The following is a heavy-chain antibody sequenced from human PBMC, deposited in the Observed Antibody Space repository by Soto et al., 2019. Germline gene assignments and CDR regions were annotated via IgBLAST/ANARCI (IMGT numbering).Heavy chain of an antibody. Sequence: QLQLQESGPGLVKPSETLSLTCAVSGGSISSSNYYWGWIRQPPGKGLEVIGNIYYSGSTSYNPSLKSRVTISVDTSKSQFSLKLTSVTAADTAVYYCARLRSGPDDGWYWAFDYWGQGTLVTVSS. D-gene: IGHD6-19*01. V-gene: IGHV4-39*01. CDR1: GGSISSSNYY. CDR2: IYYSGST. J-gene: IGHJ4*02. CDR3: ARLRSGPDDGWYWAFDY.